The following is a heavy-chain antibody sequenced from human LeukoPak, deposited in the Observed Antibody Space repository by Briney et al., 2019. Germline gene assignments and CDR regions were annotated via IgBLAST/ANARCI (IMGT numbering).Heavy chain of an antibody. J-gene: IGHJ4*02. D-gene: IGHD4-17*01. Sequence: PGGSLRLSCAASGFTFSSYWMHWVRQAPGKGLVWVSRMNSDGSSTTYADSVKGRFTISRDNAKNALNLQMSSLRAEDTAVYHCAREAFNYGDHYFDYWGQGTLVTVSS. V-gene: IGHV3-74*01. CDR2: MNSDGSST. CDR3: AREAFNYGDHYFDY. CDR1: GFTFSSYW.